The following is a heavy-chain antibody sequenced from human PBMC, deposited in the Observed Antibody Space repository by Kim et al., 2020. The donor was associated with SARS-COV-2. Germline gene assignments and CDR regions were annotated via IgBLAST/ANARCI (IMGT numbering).Heavy chain of an antibody. Sequence: GGSLRLSCAASGFTFSSYGMHWVRQAPGKGLEWVAVIWYDGSNKYYADSVKGRFTISRDNSKNTLYLQMNRLRAEDTAVYYCAREKDSSGYSHFDYWGQGTLVTVSS. J-gene: IGHJ4*02. CDR1: GFTFSSYG. CDR2: IWYDGSNK. CDR3: AREKDSSGYSHFDY. D-gene: IGHD3-22*01. V-gene: IGHV3-33*01.